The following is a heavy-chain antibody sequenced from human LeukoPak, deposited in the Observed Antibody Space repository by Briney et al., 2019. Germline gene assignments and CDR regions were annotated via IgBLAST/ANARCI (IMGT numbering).Heavy chain of an antibody. J-gene: IGHJ6*02. V-gene: IGHV3-23*01. CDR2: ISGSGGST. Sequence: PGGSLRLSCAASGFTFSSYAMSWVRQAPGKGLEWVSAISGSGGSTYYADSVKGRFTISRDNSKNTVYLQMNSLRAEDSAVYYCARELGDYRNFYHYGLDVWGQGTTVTVSS. CDR1: GFTFSSYA. CDR3: ARELGDYRNFYHYGLDV. D-gene: IGHD4-17*01.